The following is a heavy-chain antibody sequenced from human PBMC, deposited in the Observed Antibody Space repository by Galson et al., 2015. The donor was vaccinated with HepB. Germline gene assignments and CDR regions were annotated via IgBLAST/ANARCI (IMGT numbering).Heavy chain of an antibody. Sequence: SLILSCAASGFTFSNYAMHWVRQAPGKGLEWVAVISYDGRNKYYADSVMGRFTISRDTSENTLNLQMNSLRAEDTAVYYCAKDLSRTTICGKGMDIWGQGTAVTV. D-gene: IGHD3-3*01. CDR3: AKDLSRTTICGKGMDI. J-gene: IGHJ6*02. CDR2: ISYDGRNK. CDR1: GFTFSNYA. V-gene: IGHV3-30*04.